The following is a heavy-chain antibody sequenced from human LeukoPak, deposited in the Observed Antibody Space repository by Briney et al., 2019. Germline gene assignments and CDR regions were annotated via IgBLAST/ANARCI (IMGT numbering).Heavy chain of an antibody. Sequence: GGSLRLSCAASGFTFTNYAMSWVRQAPGKGLEWVSAVSGTGGSTYYADSVKGRFTISRDNAKNSLYLQMNSLRDEDTAVYFCARDLLDYWGQGTLVTVSS. CDR1: GFTFTNYA. V-gene: IGHV3-23*01. J-gene: IGHJ4*02. CDR3: ARDLLDY. CDR2: VSGTGGST.